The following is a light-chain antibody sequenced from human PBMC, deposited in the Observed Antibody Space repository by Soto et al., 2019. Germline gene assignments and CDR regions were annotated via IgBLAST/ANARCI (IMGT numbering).Light chain of an antibody. CDR2: EDS. CDR3: YSAADNNPWV. CDR1: VLAKKY. J-gene: IGLJ3*02. V-gene: IGLV3-27*01. Sequence: SYELTQPSSVSVSPGQTARITCSGDVLAKKYARWFQQKPGQAPVLVIYEDSGRPSGIPERFSGSSSGTTGTLTISGAQVEDEADYYCYSAADNNPWVFGGGTKLTVL.